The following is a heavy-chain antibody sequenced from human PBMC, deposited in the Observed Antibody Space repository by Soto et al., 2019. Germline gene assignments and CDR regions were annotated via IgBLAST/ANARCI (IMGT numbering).Heavy chain of an antibody. Sequence: SETLSLSCTVSGVSISSGDYYWSWIRQTPGKGLEWIGYIYYSENTYYNPSLKSRVAISGDTSKNQFSLRLSSVTAADTAVYYCARARGYCISTSCYFTYYYYGMDVWGQGTTVTVSS. CDR2: IYYSENT. J-gene: IGHJ6*02. D-gene: IGHD2-2*01. CDR1: GVSISSGDYY. CDR3: ARARGYCISTSCYFTYYYYGMDV. V-gene: IGHV4-30-4*01.